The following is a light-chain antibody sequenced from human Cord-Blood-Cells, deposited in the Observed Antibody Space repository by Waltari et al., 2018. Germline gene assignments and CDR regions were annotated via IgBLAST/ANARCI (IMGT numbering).Light chain of an antibody. CDR1: QSVSSY. V-gene: IGKV3-11*01. Sequence: DIVLTQSPATLSLSPGERATLSCRASQSVSSYLAWYQQKPGQAPRLLIYDASNRATGIPARFSGSGSGTDFTLTICSLEPEDFAVYYCQQRSNWPRTFGQGTKVEIK. CDR2: DAS. J-gene: IGKJ1*01. CDR3: QQRSNWPRT.